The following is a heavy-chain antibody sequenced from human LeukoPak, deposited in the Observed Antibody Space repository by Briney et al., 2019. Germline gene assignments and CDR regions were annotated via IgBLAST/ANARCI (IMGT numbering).Heavy chain of an antibody. V-gene: IGHV3-30*04. Sequence: GGSLRLSCAASGFTFSSYAMHWVRQAPGKGLEWVAVISYDGSNKNYADSVKGRFTISRDNSKNTLYLQMNSLKAEDTAVYYCGSVSYGEIDYWGQGTLVTVSS. J-gene: IGHJ4*02. CDR1: GFTFSSYA. D-gene: IGHD5-18*01. CDR3: GSVSYGEIDY. CDR2: ISYDGSNK.